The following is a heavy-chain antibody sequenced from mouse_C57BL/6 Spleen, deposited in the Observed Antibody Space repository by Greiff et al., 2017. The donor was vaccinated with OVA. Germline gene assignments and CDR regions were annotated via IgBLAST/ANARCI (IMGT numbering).Heavy chain of an antibody. D-gene: IGHD1-1*01. Sequence: VMLVESGPGLVAPSQSLSITCTVSGFSLTSYGVDWVRQSPGKGLEWLGVIWGVGSTNYNSALKSRLSISKDNSKSQVFLKMNSLQTDDTAMYYCARRDYYGSSYSYAMDYWGQGTSVTVSS. CDR3: ARRDYYGSSYSYAMDY. V-gene: IGHV2-6*01. CDR1: GFSLTSYG. J-gene: IGHJ4*01. CDR2: IWGVGST.